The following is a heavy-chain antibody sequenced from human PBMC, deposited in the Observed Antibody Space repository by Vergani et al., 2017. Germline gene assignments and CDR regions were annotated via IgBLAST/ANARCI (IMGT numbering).Heavy chain of an antibody. D-gene: IGHD3-16*01. CDR3: AKHFRGWGIDY. Sequence: QVPLVESGGGVVQRGGSLRLSCAPSGFTLCNYDMQWIRQGPGKGLEFVAFIQFDGSNQYYVDSVKGRFTLSRDFSKNTLYLQMNSLRTDDTATYYCAKHFRGWGIDYWGQGTQFIVSS. CDR1: GFTLCNYD. J-gene: IGHJ4*02. CDR2: IQFDGSNQ. V-gene: IGHV3-30*02.